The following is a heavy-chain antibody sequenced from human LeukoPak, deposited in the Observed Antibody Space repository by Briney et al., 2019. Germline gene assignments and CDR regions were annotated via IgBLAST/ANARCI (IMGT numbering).Heavy chain of an antibody. CDR1: GGTFSSYA. J-gene: IGHJ6*03. Sequence: ASVKVSCKASGGTFSSYAISWVRQAPGQGLEWMGGIIPIFGTANYAQKFQGRVTITTDESTSTAYMELSSLRSEDTAVYYCARGPPTIDGSKIYYYYMDVWGKGTTVTVSS. D-gene: IGHD4/OR15-4a*01. CDR2: IIPIFGTA. CDR3: ARGPPTIDGSKIYYYYMDV. V-gene: IGHV1-69*05.